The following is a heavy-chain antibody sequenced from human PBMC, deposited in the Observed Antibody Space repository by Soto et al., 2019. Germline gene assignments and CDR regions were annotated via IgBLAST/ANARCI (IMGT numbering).Heavy chain of an antibody. J-gene: IGHJ4*02. V-gene: IGHV1-69*06. Sequence: QVQLVQSGAEVKKPGSSVKVSCKASGGTFSSYAISWVRQAPGQGLEWMGGIIPIFGTANYAQKFQGRVTITADKSTSTAYMELSSLRSEDTAVYYWANLGDYGDYVAFDYWGQGTLVTVSS. D-gene: IGHD4-17*01. CDR2: IIPIFGTA. CDR3: ANLGDYGDYVAFDY. CDR1: GGTFSSYA.